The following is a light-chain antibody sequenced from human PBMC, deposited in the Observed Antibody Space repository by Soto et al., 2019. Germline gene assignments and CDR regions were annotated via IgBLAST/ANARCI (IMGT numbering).Light chain of an antibody. CDR2: KTS. CDR3: QQYNTYPWT. V-gene: IGKV1-5*03. J-gene: IGKJ1*01. CDR1: HYVSSS. Sequence: DIQMTQSPSTLSASVGDRVTITCRASHYVSSSLAWYQQKPGKAPKLLIYKTSILESGISTRFSGSASGTEFTLTITSLQPDDFATYWCQQYNTYPWTFGQGTKVEIK.